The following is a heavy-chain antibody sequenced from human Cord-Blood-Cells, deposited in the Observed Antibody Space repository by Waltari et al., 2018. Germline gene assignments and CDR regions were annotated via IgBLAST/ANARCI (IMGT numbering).Heavy chain of an antibody. Sequence: QVQLVQSGAGEKKPGASVKVSCQASGYPFTGYYLHWVRQAPGQGLEWMGWINPNSGGTNYAQKFQGRVTMTRDTSISTAYMELSRLRSDDTAVYYCARDGAVAAIYYFDYWGQGTLVTVSS. CDR3: ARDGAVAAIYYFDY. J-gene: IGHJ4*02. CDR2: INPNSGGT. CDR1: GYPFTGYY. D-gene: IGHD6-19*01. V-gene: IGHV1-2*02.